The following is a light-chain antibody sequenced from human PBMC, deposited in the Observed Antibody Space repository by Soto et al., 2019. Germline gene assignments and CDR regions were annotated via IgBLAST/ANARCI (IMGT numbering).Light chain of an antibody. CDR2: AAS. V-gene: IGKV1-6*01. Sequence: AIQMTQSPSSLSASVGDRVTITCRASQAIRSDLAWYQQKPGMAPKFLIFAASNLHRGVPARFSGSGSGTDFTLTISILQPEDFATYYCLQLYNYPRTFGQGTKV. CDR1: QAIRSD. CDR3: LQLYNYPRT. J-gene: IGKJ1*01.